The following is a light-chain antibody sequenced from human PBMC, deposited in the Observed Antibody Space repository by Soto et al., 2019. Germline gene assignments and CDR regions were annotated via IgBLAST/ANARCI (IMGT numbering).Light chain of an antibody. J-gene: IGKJ4*01. CDR3: QQYNTYPLT. V-gene: IGKV1-5*03. CDR2: KAS. Sequence: DIQMTQSPSSLSASVGDRVIITCRASQSISPWLAWYQQKPGKAPTLLIYKASSLEGGVPSRFSGSGSGTDFNITISSLQPDDFATYYCQQYNTYPLTFGGGTTVEIK. CDR1: QSISPW.